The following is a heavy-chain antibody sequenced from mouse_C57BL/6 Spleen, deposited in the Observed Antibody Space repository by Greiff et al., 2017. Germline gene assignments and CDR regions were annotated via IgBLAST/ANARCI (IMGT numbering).Heavy chain of an antibody. CDR2: IDPETGGT. CDR3: TRGGGYDYAMDY. CDR1: GYTFTDYE. V-gene: IGHV1-15*01. D-gene: IGHD2-2*01. J-gene: IGHJ4*01. Sequence: VQVVESGAELVRPGASVTLSCKASGYTFTDYEMHWVKQTPVHGLEWIGAIDPETGGTAYNQKFKGKAILTADKSSSTAYMELRSLTSEDSAVYYCTRGGGYDYAMDYWGQGTSVTVSS.